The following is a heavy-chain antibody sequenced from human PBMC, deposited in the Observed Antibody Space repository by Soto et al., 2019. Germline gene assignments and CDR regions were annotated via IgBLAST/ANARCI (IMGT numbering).Heavy chain of an antibody. CDR1: GGTFRSYA. D-gene: IGHD2-8*01. CDR3: ARSMETNYFYCMDV. CDR2: IIPMLGKP. Sequence: QVQLVQSGAEVREPGSSVKVSCEASGGTFRSYAINWVRQAPGQGLEWMGGIIPMLGKPNYAEKFLGRVTISADESTRTAYMEVTRLKSEDTAVYYCARSMETNYFYCMDVWGLGTTVTVSS. V-gene: IGHV1-69*01. J-gene: IGHJ6*02.